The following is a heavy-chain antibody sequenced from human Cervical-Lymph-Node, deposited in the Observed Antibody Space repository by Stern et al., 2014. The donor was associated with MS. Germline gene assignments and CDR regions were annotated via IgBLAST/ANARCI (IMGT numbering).Heavy chain of an antibody. CDR2: IYHRDSEA. J-gene: IGHJ3*01. CDR1: GDSFNNYW. D-gene: IGHD3-16*02. Sequence: VQLVESGAEVNKPGGSLKISCKVSGDSFNNYWIGWVRQLPGQGLGWVGIIYHRDSEARKNPSFQGQVTISVDKSINTAYLQWSSLKASDTAIYYCARHRYKTGFSPFDVWGQGTLVTVSS. V-gene: IGHV5-51*01. CDR3: ARHRYKTGFSPFDV.